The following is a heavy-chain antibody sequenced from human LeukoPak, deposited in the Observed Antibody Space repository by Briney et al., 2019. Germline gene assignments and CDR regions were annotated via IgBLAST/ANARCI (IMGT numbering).Heavy chain of an antibody. D-gene: IGHD2-21*01. CDR2: ISSSGRII. V-gene: IGHV3-48*03. Sequence: GGSLRLSCAASGFTYSSYEMNWVRQAPGKGLEWVAYISSSGRIIYYADSVKGRFTISRDNSKNTLDLQMNSLRAEDTAVYYCAKVAGFQKGYFDYWGQGTLVTVSS. CDR3: AKVAGFQKGYFDY. J-gene: IGHJ4*02. CDR1: GFTYSSYE.